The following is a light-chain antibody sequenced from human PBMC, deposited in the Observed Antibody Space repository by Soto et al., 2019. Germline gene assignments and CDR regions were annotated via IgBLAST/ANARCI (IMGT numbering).Light chain of an antibody. V-gene: IGKV1-9*01. CDR3: QQLNSYPPGT. Sequence: DIQLTQSPSFLSASVGDRVTISCRVSQGISSYLAWYQQKPGKAPKLLIYAASTLQSGVPSRFSGSGSGTEFTLTISSLQPEDFATYYCQQLNSYPPGTFGQGTKVDIK. CDR1: QGISSY. CDR2: AAS. J-gene: IGKJ1*01.